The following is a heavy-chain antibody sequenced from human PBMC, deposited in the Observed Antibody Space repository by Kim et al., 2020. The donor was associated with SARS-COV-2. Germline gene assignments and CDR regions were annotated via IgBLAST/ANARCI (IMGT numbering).Heavy chain of an antibody. V-gene: IGHV3-9*01. CDR1: GFTFDDYA. CDR2: ISWNSGTI. CDR3: AKDRGGRYSSGWSTYYFVY. D-gene: IGHD6-19*01. J-gene: IGHJ4*02. Sequence: GGSLRLSCAASGFTFDDYAMHWVRQAPGKGLEWVSGISWNSGTIGYADSVKGRFTISRDNAKNSLYLQMNSLRAEDTALYYCAKDRGGRYSSGWSTYYFVYWGQGTLVTVSS.